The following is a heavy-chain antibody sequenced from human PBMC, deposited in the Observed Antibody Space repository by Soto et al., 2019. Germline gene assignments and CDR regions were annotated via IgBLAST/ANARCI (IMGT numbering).Heavy chain of an antibody. Sequence: QVQLVQSGAEEKKPGASVKVSCKASGYTFTSHAMSWVGQAPGQRLEWMGWINAGNGNTKYSEKFQGRVTITRDTSASTAYMELSSLRSEDTAVYYCARDQRIAFDYWGQGTLVTVSS. CDR3: ARDQRIAFDY. CDR2: INAGNGNT. D-gene: IGHD6-25*01. J-gene: IGHJ4*02. V-gene: IGHV1-3*05. CDR1: GYTFTSHA.